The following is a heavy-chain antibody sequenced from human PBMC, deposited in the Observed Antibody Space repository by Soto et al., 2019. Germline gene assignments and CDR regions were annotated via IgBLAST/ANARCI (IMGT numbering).Heavy chain of an antibody. J-gene: IGHJ6*04. D-gene: IGHD5-12*01. V-gene: IGHV4-39*01. CDR1: GGSISSSFY. Sequence: PSETLSLTCTVSGGSISSSFYWDWIRQPPGKGLEWIGNMYSSGSTYYNPSLKSRVTISVDTSKNQFSLKLTSVTAADTVGYYCWRGNRYNKYVWGKGSSDTVAA. CDR3: WRGNRYNKYV. CDR2: MYSSGST.